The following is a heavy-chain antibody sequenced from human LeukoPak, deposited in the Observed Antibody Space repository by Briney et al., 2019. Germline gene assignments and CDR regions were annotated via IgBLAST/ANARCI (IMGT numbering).Heavy chain of an antibody. J-gene: IGHJ4*02. CDR2: IKQDGSEK. Sequence: RTGGSLRLSCTTSGFTFNIYCMTWVRQAPGEGLEWVANIKQDGSEKYYVDSVKGRFTISRDNAKNSLHLQMNSLRAEDTAVYYCARDPSSSSWSYYFYHWGQGTLVTVSS. V-gene: IGHV3-7*01. D-gene: IGHD6-13*01. CDR1: GFTFNIYC. CDR3: ARDPSSSSWSYYFYH.